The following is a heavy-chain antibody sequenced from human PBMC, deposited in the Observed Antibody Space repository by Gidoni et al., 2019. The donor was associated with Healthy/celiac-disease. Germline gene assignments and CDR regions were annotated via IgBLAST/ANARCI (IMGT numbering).Heavy chain of an antibody. V-gene: IGHV3-9*01. J-gene: IGHJ4*02. D-gene: IGHD3-3*01. CDR2: ISWNSGSI. CDR3: AKGMYDFWSGYPFDY. CDR1: GFTLDDYA. Sequence: EVQLVESGGGLVQPGRSLRLSCAASGFTLDDYAMHWVRQAPGKGLEWVSVISWNSGSIGYADSVKGRFTISRDNAKNSLYLQMNSLRAEDTALYYCAKGMYDFWSGYPFDYWGQGTLVTVSS.